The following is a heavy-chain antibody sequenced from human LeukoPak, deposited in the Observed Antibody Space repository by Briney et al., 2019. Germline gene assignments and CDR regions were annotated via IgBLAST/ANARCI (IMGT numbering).Heavy chain of an antibody. D-gene: IGHD6-6*01. V-gene: IGHV4-4*07. Sequence: PSETLSLTCTVSGGSISSYYWSWIRQPAGKGLEWIGRIYTSGSTNYNPSLKSRVTMSVDTSKNQFSLKLSSVTAADTAVYYCARGAVQQLVRYYYYGMDVWGQGTTVTVSS. CDR1: GGSISSYY. CDR2: IYTSGST. CDR3: ARGAVQQLVRYYYYGMDV. J-gene: IGHJ6*02.